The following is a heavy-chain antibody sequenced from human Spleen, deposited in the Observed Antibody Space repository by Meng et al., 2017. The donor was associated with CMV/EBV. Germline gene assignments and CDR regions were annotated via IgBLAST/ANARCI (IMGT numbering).Heavy chain of an antibody. CDR3: ARGKPAYSGTLFDF. CDR1: GGSFSVYF. Sequence: SQTLSLTCAVYGGSFSVYFWTWIRQPPGQGLEWSGQINHSGSTDYNHSLKRRVTISVDTSKNQLSLTLNAVTAADTAVYFCARGKPAYSGTLFDFWGQGTLVTVSS. V-gene: IGHV4-34*01. J-gene: IGHJ4*02. D-gene: IGHD1-26*01. CDR2: INHSGST.